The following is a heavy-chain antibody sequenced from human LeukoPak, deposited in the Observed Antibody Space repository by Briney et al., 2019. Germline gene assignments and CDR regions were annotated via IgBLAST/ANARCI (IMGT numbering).Heavy chain of an antibody. Sequence: SETLSLTCTVSGYSISSGYYWGWIRQPPGKGLEWIGSIYHSGSTYYNPSLKSRVTISVDTSKNQFSLKLSSVTAADTAVYYCAREYYYGSGSYPIFDYWGQGTLVTVSS. CDR3: AREYYYGSGSYPIFDY. V-gene: IGHV4-38-2*02. J-gene: IGHJ4*02. D-gene: IGHD3-10*01. CDR2: IYHSGST. CDR1: GYSISSGYY.